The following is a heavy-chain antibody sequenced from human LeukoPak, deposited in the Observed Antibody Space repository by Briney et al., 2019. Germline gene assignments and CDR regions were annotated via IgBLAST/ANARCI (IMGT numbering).Heavy chain of an antibody. J-gene: IGHJ3*02. Sequence: ASVKVSCKVSGYTLTELSMHWVRQAPGKGLEWMGGFDPEDGETIYAQKFQGRVTMTEDTSTDTAYMELSSLRSEDTAVYYCATLYYDILTGYYPDAFDIWGQGTMVTVSS. D-gene: IGHD3-9*01. CDR3: ATLYYDILTGYYPDAFDI. CDR1: GYTLTELS. V-gene: IGHV1-24*01. CDR2: FDPEDGET.